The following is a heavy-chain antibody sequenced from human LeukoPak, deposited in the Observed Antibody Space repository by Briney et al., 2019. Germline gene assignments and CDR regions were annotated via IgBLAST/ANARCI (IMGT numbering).Heavy chain of an antibody. CDR2: IIPMFGTT. CDR1: GGTFSRYV. J-gene: IGHJ4*02. D-gene: IGHD3-10*01. V-gene: IGHV1-69*13. Sequence: GASVKVSCKASGGTFSRYVISWVRQAPGQGLEWMGGIIPMFGTTKYAQKFQDRVTITADESTSTAYMELSSLRAEDAAVYYCARDQGYCSGINFFFDYWGQGTLVTVSS. CDR3: ARDQGYCSGINFFFDY.